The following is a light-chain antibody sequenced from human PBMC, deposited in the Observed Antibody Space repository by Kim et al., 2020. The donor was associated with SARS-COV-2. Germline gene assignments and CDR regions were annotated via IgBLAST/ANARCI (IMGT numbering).Light chain of an antibody. CDR3: QQYDNWPRWT. Sequence: EIVMTQSPATLSVSPGERATLSCRASQSVSSNLAWYQHKPGQAPRLLIYGASTRATGVPARFSGTESGTEFTLTISSLQSEDFAVYYCQQYDNWPRWTFGQGIKVDIK. J-gene: IGKJ1*01. CDR1: QSVSSN. CDR2: GAS. V-gene: IGKV3-15*01.